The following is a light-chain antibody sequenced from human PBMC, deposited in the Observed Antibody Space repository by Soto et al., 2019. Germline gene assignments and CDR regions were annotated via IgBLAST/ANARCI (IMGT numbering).Light chain of an antibody. J-gene: IGKJ4*01. Sequence: DIQVTQSPSSLSASVGDRVTITCRPSQTSSNCLNWYQQKPGKAPTLLIYAASSLQGGDPFRFSGSGSGTDFTLTITSRQPEDFATYYCQQSDTSPPTFGGGTKVEIK. V-gene: IGKV1-39*01. CDR3: QQSDTSPPT. CDR1: QTSSNC. CDR2: AAS.